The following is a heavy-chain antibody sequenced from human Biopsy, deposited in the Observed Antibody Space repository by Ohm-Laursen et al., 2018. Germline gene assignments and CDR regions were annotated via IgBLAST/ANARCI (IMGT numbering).Heavy chain of an antibody. CDR2: ITSGGSTT. CDR3: TRDVEGFYSYAMDV. D-gene: IGHD5-24*01. CDR1: GFTFSDYY. V-gene: IGHV3-11*01. J-gene: IGHJ6*02. Sequence: SLRLSCAASGFTFSDYYMSWIRQAPGKGLEWVSYITSGGSTTYYADSVKGRFTISRDNAKSFLFLRMNSLRAEDTAVYYCTRDVEGFYSYAMDVWGQGTTVTASS.